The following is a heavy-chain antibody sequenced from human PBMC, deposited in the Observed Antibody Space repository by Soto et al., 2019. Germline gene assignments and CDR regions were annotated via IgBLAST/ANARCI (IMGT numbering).Heavy chain of an antibody. V-gene: IGHV4-34*01. Sequence: PSETLSLTCAVYGGSFSGYYWSWIRQPPGKGLEWIGEINHSGSTNYNPSLKSRVTISVDTSKNQFSLKLSSVTAADTAVYYCASVPYDFWSGYPSNGTYYFDYWGQGSLVTVSS. CDR2: INHSGST. CDR3: ASVPYDFWSGYPSNGTYYFDY. D-gene: IGHD3-3*01. J-gene: IGHJ4*02. CDR1: GGSFSGYY.